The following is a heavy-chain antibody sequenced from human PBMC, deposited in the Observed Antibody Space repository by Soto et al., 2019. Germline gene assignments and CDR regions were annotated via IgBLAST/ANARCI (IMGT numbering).Heavy chain of an antibody. D-gene: IGHD3-9*01. Sequence: QVQLQESGPGLVKPSQTLTLTCTVSGGSISSGGYYWSWIRQHPGKGLEWIGHISDSGNTYYNPSLKSRVTISVDTSKNHFSLNLIAVTAADTAVYYCARTTFCDIFTAYYSLFDYWGQGTLVTVSS. CDR3: ARTTFCDIFTAYYSLFDY. V-gene: IGHV4-31*03. J-gene: IGHJ4*02. CDR2: ISDSGNT. CDR1: GGSISSGGYY.